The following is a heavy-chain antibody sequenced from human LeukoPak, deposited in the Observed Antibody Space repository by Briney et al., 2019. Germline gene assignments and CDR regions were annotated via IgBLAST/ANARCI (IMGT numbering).Heavy chain of an antibody. CDR1: GFSLSNARMG. Sequence: SVPVLVKPTETLTLTCTVSGFSLSNARMGVSWMRQPPGKALEWLAHIFSNGEKSFSTSLKSRLTISKDTSKSQVVLTMTNMDPVGTATYYCARIYDSTGYFYLDAFDIWGQGTMVTVSS. J-gene: IGHJ3*02. D-gene: IGHD3-22*01. CDR2: IFSNGEK. CDR3: ARIYDSTGYFYLDAFDI. V-gene: IGHV2-26*01.